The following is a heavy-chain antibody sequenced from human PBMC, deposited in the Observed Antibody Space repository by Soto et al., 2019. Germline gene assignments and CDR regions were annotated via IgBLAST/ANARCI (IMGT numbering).Heavy chain of an antibody. D-gene: IGHD2-15*01. Sequence: ASVKVSCKASGYIFTGYHMHWVRQAPGQGLEWTGWINPNTGGTNFAQKFQGRVTMTRDTSISTAYMELSRLRSDDTAVYYCAREGGYCSGGTCAFDYWGQGTLVTVSS. V-gene: IGHV1-2*02. CDR1: GYIFTGYH. CDR2: INPNTGGT. CDR3: AREGGYCSGGTCAFDY. J-gene: IGHJ4*02.